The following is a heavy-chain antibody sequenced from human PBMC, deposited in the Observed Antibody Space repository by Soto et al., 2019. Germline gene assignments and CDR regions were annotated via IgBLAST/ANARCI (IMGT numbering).Heavy chain of an antibody. J-gene: IGHJ3*02. CDR1: GFTFTSSA. CDR2: IVVGSGNT. CDR3: AAVAKECSSTSCYAPSRAFDI. V-gene: IGHV1-58*02. Sequence: GASVKVSCKASGFTFTSSAMQWVRQARGQRLEWIGWIVVGSGNTNYAQKFQERVTITRDMSTSTAYMELSSLRSEDTAVYYCAAVAKECSSTSCYAPSRAFDIWGQGTMVSVSS. D-gene: IGHD2-2*01.